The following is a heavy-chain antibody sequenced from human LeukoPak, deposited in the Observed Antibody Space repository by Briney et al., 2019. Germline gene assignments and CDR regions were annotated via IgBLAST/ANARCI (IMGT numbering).Heavy chain of an antibody. D-gene: IGHD3-10*01. CDR3: ARGGTMVRGASYGMDV. J-gene: IGHJ6*02. V-gene: IGHV4-30-4*01. CDR2: IYYSGST. Sequence: PSETLSLTCTVSGGSISSGDYCWSWIRQPPGKGLEWIGYIYYSGSTYYNPSLKSRVTISVDTSKNQFSLKLSSVTAADTAVYYCARGGTMVRGASYGMDVWGQGTTVTVSS. CDR1: GGSISSGDYC.